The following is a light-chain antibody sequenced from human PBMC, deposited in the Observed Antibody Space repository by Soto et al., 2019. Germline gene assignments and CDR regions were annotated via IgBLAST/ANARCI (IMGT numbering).Light chain of an antibody. V-gene: IGLV2-14*01. CDR1: SSDVGGYTY. CDR3: SSYTSSSTLYV. CDR2: EVN. J-gene: IGLJ1*01. Sequence: QSVLTQPASVSGCPGQSITISCTGTSSDVGGYTYVSWYQQHPGKAPKLMIYEVNNRPSGVSNRFSGSKSGNTASLTISGLQAEDEADYYCSSYTSSSTLYVFGTGTKVTVL.